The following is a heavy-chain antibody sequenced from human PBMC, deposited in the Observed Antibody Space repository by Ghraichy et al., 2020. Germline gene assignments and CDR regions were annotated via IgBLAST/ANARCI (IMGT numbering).Heavy chain of an antibody. V-gene: IGHV4-34*01. CDR1: GGSFSGYY. CDR2: INHSGST. J-gene: IGHJ3*02. D-gene: IGHD4-23*01. CDR3: ARGGGTPRGGIDI. Sequence: SETLSLTCAVYGGSFSGYYWSWIRQPPGKGLEWIGEINHSGSTNYNPSLKSRVTISVDTSKNQFSLKLSSVTAADTAVYYCARGGGTPRGGIDIWGQGTMVTVSS.